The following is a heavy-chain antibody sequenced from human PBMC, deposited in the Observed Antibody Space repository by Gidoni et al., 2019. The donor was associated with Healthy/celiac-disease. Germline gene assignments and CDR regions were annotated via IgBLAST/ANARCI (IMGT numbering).Heavy chain of an antibody. J-gene: IGHJ6*02. D-gene: IGHD6-13*01. CDR2: IIPILGIA. CDR1: GGTFSSYA. CDR3: ARDGGIAAAGGRYYYYGMDV. V-gene: IGHV1-69*04. Sequence: QVQLVQSGAEVKKPGSSVKVSCKASGGTFSSYAISWVRQAPGQGLEWMGRIIPILGIANYAQKFQGRVTITADKSTSTAYMELSSLRSEDTAVYYCARDGGIAAAGGRYYYYGMDVWGQGTTVTVSS.